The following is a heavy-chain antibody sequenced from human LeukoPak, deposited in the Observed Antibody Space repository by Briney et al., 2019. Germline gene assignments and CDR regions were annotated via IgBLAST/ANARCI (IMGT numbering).Heavy chain of an antibody. J-gene: IGHJ4*02. CDR1: GGSISSGDYY. CDR2: IYYSGST. CDR3: ARVKRYCSGGSCPYFDY. D-gene: IGHD2-15*01. V-gene: IGHV4-30-4*02. Sequence: SETLSLTCTVSGGSISSGDYYWSWIRQPPGKGLEWIGYIYYSGSTYYNPSLKSRVTISVDTSKNQFSLKLSSVTAADTAVYYCARVKRYCSGGSCPYFDYWGQGTLVAVSS.